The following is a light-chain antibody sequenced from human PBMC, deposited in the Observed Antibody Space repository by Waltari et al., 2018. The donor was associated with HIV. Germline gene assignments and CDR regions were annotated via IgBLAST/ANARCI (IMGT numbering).Light chain of an antibody. CDR3: SSYTSSTTLVV. CDR2: DVS. J-gene: IGLJ2*01. Sequence: QSALTQPASVSGSPGQSITISCTGTSSDVGGYNYVSWYQHHPDKAPQLMIYDVSNRPSGVSNRFSGSKSGNTASLTISGLQAEDEADYYCSSYTSSTTLVVFGGGTQLTVL. V-gene: IGLV2-14*01. CDR1: SSDVGGYNY.